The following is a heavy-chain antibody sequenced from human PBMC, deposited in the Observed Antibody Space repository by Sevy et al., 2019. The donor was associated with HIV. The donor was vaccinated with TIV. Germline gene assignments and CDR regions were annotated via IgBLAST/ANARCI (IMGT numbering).Heavy chain of an antibody. CDR1: GFTFSKYS. J-gene: IGHJ4*02. CDR3: AREGCTKPHDY. D-gene: IGHD2-8*01. V-gene: IGHV3-23*01. Sequence: GGSLRLSCAASGFTFSKYSMSWVRQPPGKGLEWVSTLSFGCGEINYADSVKGRFTISRDESKSSVYLQMNNLRPEDTAVYYCAREGCTKPHDYWGQGTLVTVSS. CDR2: LSFGCGEI.